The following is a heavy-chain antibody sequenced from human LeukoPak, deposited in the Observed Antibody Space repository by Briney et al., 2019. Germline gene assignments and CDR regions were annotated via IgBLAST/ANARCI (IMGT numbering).Heavy chain of an antibody. D-gene: IGHD1-7*01. CDR1: GFTFSSYA. J-gene: IGHJ4*02. CDR3: ATGRTGTTGLVDY. Sequence: PGGSLRLSCAASGFTFSSYAMHWVRQAPGKGLEWVAVISYDGSNKYYADSVKGRFTISRDNSKNTLYLQMNSLRAEDTAVYYCATGRTGTTGLVDYWGQGTLVTVSS. V-gene: IGHV3-30-3*01. CDR2: ISYDGSNK.